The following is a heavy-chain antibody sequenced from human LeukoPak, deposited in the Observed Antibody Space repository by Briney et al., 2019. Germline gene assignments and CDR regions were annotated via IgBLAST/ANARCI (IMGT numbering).Heavy chain of an antibody. Sequence: GGSLRLSCAASGFTFSNYGMHWVRQAPGKGLEWVAFIRDDGGIKYYPDYVKGRFTISRDNSRNTLYLQMNSLTTEDTAVYYCAACIVGATKGYPHGMDVWGQRTTVTLSS. CDR1: GFTFSNYG. CDR3: AACIVGATKGYPHGMDV. CDR2: IRDDGGIK. J-gene: IGHJ6*02. D-gene: IGHD1-26*01. V-gene: IGHV3-30*02.